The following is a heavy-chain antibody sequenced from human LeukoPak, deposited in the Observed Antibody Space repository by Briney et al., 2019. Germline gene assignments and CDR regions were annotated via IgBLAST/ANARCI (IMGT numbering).Heavy chain of an antibody. J-gene: IGHJ6*02. V-gene: IGHV3-7*01. CDR3: ARIALYDDTAFYSGYYYYYYPMDV. CDR1: GFTLSSDW. CDR2: IKKDGIEK. Sequence: GGSLRLSCVVSGFTLSSDWMSWVRQAPGKGLEWVANIKKDGIEKYYVESVKGRFTISRDNAKNSLSLQMNSLRAEDTAVYYCARIALYDDTAFYSGYYYYYYPMDVWGQGTTVTVSS. D-gene: IGHD3-9*01.